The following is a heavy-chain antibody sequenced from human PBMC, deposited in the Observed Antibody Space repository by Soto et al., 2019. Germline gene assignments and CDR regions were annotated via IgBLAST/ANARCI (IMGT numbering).Heavy chain of an antibody. D-gene: IGHD6-13*01. CDR1: GFTISSYS. CDR3: AREANSWYSVDP. V-gene: IGHV3-21*01. Sequence: EVQLVESGGGLVKPGGSLRLSCAASGFTISSYSMNWVRQAPGKGLEWVSSISSSSSYIYYADSVKGRFTISRDNAKNSLYLQMNSLRAEDTAVYYCAREANSWYSVDPWGQGTLVTVSS. CDR2: ISSSSSYI. J-gene: IGHJ5*02.